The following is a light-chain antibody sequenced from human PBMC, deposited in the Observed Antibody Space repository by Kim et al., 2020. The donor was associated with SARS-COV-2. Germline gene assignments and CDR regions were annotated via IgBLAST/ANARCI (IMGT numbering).Light chain of an antibody. CDR1: QSVSSSY. J-gene: IGKJ1*01. V-gene: IGKV3-20*01. CDR2: GAS. CDR3: QQYGSSSWT. Sequence: SPGERATLSCRASQSVSSSYLAWYQQKPGQAPRLLIYGASSRATGIPDRFSGSGSGTVFTLTISRLEPEDFAVYYCQQYGSSSWTFGQGTKVDIK.